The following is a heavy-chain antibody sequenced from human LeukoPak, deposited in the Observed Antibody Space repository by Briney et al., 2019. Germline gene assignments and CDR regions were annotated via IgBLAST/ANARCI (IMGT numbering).Heavy chain of an antibody. Sequence: PSETLSLTCAVSGYSISSGYYWGWIRRPPGKGLEWIGSIYHSGSTYYNPSLKSRVTISVDTSKNQFSLKLSSVTAADTAVYYCARRRPTRATSGRYYYYYMDVWGKGTTVTVSS. CDR3: ARRRPTRATSGRYYYYYMDV. J-gene: IGHJ6*03. V-gene: IGHV4-38-2*01. D-gene: IGHD1-26*01. CDR2: IYHSGST. CDR1: GYSISSGYY.